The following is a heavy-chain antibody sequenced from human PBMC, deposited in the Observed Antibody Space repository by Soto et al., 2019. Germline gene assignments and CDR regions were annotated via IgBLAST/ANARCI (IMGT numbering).Heavy chain of an antibody. J-gene: IGHJ6*03. Sequence: QVQLQQWGAGLLKPSETLSLTCAVYGGSFSGYQWSWIRQTPGKGLEWIGGINDSGDINYNPSLRSRVTILVDSPKKQRSLRLSCVTAADTAVYYCARGLILWFGELSRRGGYYYCMDVWGKGTTVTVSS. CDR1: GGSFSGYQ. V-gene: IGHV4-34*01. D-gene: IGHD3-10*01. CDR3: ARGLILWFGELSRRGGYYYCMDV. CDR2: INDSGDI.